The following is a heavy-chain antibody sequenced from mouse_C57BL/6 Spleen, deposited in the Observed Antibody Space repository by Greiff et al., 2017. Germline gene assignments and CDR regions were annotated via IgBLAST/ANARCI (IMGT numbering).Heavy chain of an antibody. J-gene: IGHJ2*01. Sequence: QVQLQQSGAELVRPGSSVKLSCKASGYTFTSYWMHWVKQRPIQGLEWIGNIDPSDSETHYNQKFKEKATLPADKSSSTAYMHLSSLTSEDSAVYYCARSYGYDVRNYFDYWGQGTTLTVSS. D-gene: IGHD2-2*01. CDR1: GYTFTSYW. CDR2: IDPSDSET. CDR3: ARSYGYDVRNYFDY. V-gene: IGHV1-52*01.